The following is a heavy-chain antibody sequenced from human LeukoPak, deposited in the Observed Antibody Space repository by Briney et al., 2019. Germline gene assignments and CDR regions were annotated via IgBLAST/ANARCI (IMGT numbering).Heavy chain of an antibody. Sequence: ASVKVSCKASGYTFTGYYMHWVRQAPGQGLEWMGRINPNSGGTNYAQKFQGRVTMTRDTSISTAYMELSRPRSDDTAVYYCARAGATYYYDSSGYPPDYWGQGTLVTVSS. CDR1: GYTFTGYY. D-gene: IGHD3-22*01. CDR3: ARAGATYYYDSSGYPPDY. V-gene: IGHV1-2*06. J-gene: IGHJ4*02. CDR2: INPNSGGT.